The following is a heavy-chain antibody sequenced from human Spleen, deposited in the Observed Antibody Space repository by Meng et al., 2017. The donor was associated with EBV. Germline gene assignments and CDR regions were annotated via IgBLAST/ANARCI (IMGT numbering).Heavy chain of an antibody. CDR3: ARAVYGSGSLSAGALY. Sequence: QVQLQESGPGLVKPSQPLSLTCAVSGDSISSGGYYWSWIRQPPGKGLEWIGYIYYSGSTYYNPSLKSRLSISLDTSKNQFSLKLSSVTAADTAVYYCARAVYGSGSLSAGALYWGQGTLVTVSS. J-gene: IGHJ4*02. D-gene: IGHD3-10*01. CDR1: GDSISSGGYY. V-gene: IGHV4-30-4*01. CDR2: IYYSGST.